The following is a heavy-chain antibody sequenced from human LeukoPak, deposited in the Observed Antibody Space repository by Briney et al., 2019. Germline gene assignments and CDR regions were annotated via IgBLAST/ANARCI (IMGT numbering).Heavy chain of an antibody. D-gene: IGHD2-2*02. Sequence: ASVKVSCKASGYTFTSYDINWVRQATGQGLEWMGWMNPNSGNTGYAQKFQGRVTMTRNTSISTAYMELSSLRSEDTAVYYCARGRRVPAAILINWFDPLGPGNPGHRLL. V-gene: IGHV1-8*01. J-gene: IGHJ5*02. CDR3: ARGRRVPAAILINWFDP. CDR2: MNPNSGNT. CDR1: GYTFTSYD.